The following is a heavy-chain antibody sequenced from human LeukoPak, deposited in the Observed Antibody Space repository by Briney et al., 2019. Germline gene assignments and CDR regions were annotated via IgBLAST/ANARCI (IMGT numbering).Heavy chain of an antibody. Sequence: ASVKVSCKASGYTFTRYDINWVRQATGQGLEWMGWVNLKSGNTGSAQKFQGRVTITRDTSINTAYVELSSLRPEDTGVYYCARVDGSPDSWGQGTLVTVSS. D-gene: IGHD2-15*01. CDR3: ARVDGSPDS. CDR1: GYTFTRYD. V-gene: IGHV1-8*03. J-gene: IGHJ4*02. CDR2: VNLKSGNT.